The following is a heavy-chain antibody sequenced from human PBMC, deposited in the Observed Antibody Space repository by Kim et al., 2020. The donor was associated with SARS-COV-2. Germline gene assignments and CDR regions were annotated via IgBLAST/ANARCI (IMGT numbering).Heavy chain of an antibody. CDR3: ARGMGDL. CDR2: YYRGRP. Sequence: YYRGRPNYNPSLKSRVTISVDTSTNQFSLKLSSVTAADTAVYYCARGMGDLWGRGTLVTVSS. V-gene: IGHV4-59*09. J-gene: IGHJ2*01.